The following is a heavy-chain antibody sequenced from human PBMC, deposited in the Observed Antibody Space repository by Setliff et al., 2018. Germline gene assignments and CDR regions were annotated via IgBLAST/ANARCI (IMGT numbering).Heavy chain of an antibody. D-gene: IGHD3-10*01. CDR2: ISYDGSNK. CDR1: GGSFSTYY. Sequence: LSLTCAVYGGSFSTYYWIWIRQPPGKGLEWVAVISYDGSNKYYADSVKGRFTISRDNSKNTLFLQISSLRSDDTGVYFCAKDFAGHFYGSGAYRNYGVDVWGQGTTVTVSS. CDR3: AKDFAGHFYGSGAYRNYGVDV. J-gene: IGHJ6*02. V-gene: IGHV3-30*18.